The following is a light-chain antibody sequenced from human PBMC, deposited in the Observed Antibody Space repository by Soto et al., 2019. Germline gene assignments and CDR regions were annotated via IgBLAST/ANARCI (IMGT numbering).Light chain of an antibody. CDR2: GAS. J-gene: IGKJ4*01. CDR3: QQYGDWPGA. V-gene: IGKV3-15*01. CDR1: QSVNIY. Sequence: EIVLTQSPATLSVSPGERATLSCSASQSVNIYLAWYQQKPGQAPRLLIYGASTRATGIPARFSGSGSGTEFTLTISSLQSEDFAVYSCQQYGDWPGAFGGGTKVDIK.